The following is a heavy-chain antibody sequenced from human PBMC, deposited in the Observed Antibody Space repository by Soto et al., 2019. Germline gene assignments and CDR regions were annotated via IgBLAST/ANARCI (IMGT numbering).Heavy chain of an antibody. J-gene: IGHJ5*02. Sequence: ASVKVSCKASGYSLSGYYLHWVRQAPGQGPEWMGWINPNSGGTKYVQKFQGRVTMTRDTSISTVYLELSRLRSDGTAVYYWARGWGIAAPGPNWFDPWGQGTLVTVSS. D-gene: IGHD6-13*01. CDR1: GYSLSGYY. CDR2: INPNSGGT. V-gene: IGHV1-2*02. CDR3: ARGWGIAAPGPNWFDP.